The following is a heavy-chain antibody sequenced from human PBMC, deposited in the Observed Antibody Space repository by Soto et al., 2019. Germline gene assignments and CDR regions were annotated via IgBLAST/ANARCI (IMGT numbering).Heavy chain of an antibody. CDR2: INHSGST. CDR3: ARFRGGQLASSWYYYYYGMDV. J-gene: IGHJ6*02. D-gene: IGHD3-10*01. Sequence: PSETLSLTCAVYGGSFSGYYWSWIRQPPGKGLEWIGEINHSGSTNYNPSLKSRVTISVDTSKNQFSLKLSSVTAADTAVYYCARFRGGQLASSWYYYYYGMDVWGQGTTVTVSS. V-gene: IGHV4-34*01. CDR1: GGSFSGYY.